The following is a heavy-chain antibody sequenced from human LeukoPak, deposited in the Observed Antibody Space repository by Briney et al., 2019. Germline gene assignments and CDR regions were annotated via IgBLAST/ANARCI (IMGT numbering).Heavy chain of an antibody. CDR3: AGVVPAAILYYYYYMDV. D-gene: IGHD2-2*01. V-gene: IGHV3-30-3*01. CDR1: GFTFSSYA. Sequence: GGSLRLSCAASGFTFSSYAMHWVRQAPGKGLEWVAVISYDGSNKYYADSVKGRFTISRDNSKNTLYLQMNSLRAEDTAVYYCAGVVPAAILYYYYYMDVWGKGTTVTVSS. J-gene: IGHJ6*03. CDR2: ISYDGSNK.